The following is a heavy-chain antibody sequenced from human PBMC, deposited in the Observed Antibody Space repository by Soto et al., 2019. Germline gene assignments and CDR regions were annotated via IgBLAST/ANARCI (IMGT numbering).Heavy chain of an antibody. CDR2: IYYSGST. V-gene: IGHV4-39*01. CDR1: GGSISSSSYY. CDR3: ARRGYYDSSGYLNGMDV. J-gene: IGHJ6*02. Sequence: SETLSLTCTVSGGSISSSSYYWGWIRQPPGKGLEWIGSIYYSGSTYYNPSLKSRVTISVDTSKNQFSLKLSSVTAADTAVYYCARRGYYDSSGYLNGMDVWGQGTTVTVSS. D-gene: IGHD3-22*01.